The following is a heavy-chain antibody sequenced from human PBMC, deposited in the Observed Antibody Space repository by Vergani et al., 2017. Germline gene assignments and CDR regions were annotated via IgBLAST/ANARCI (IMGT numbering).Heavy chain of an antibody. J-gene: IGHJ6*02. V-gene: IGHV4-34*01. D-gene: IGHD3-10*01. CDR1: GGSFSGYY. CDR3: ARFVAVRGVNQYYYYGMDV. Sequence: QVQLQQWGAGLLKPSETLSLTCAVYGGSFSGYYWSWIRQPPGKGLEWIGEINHSGSTNYNPSLKSRVTISVDTSKNQFSLKLSSVTAADTAAYYCARFVAVRGVNQYYYYGMDVWGQGP. CDR2: INHSGST.